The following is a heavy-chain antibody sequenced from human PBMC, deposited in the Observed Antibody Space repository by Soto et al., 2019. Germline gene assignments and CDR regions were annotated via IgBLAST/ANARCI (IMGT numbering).Heavy chain of an antibody. CDR3: ARDGGHYEIDY. J-gene: IGHJ4*02. CDR1: GFDISASG. Sequence: ESGGGVGQPGTSVRLSCATSGFDISASGMHWVRQAPGKGLEWVGVIWNDGRTTYCADSVKGRFYVSRDNSKNTLYLQMNSLRDEDTAVYYCARDGGHYEIDYWGQGTLVTVSS. D-gene: IGHD4-17*01. CDR2: IWNDGRTT. V-gene: IGHV3-33*01.